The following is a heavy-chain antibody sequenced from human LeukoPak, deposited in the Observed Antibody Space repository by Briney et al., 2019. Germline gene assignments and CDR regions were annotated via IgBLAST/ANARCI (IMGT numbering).Heavy chain of an antibody. J-gene: IGHJ2*01. CDR1: GYRFTSTY. D-gene: IGHD4-17*01. V-gene: IGHV1-46*01. CDR3: ARDQSGSTTVTVTTDYWYFDV. CDR2: FNPTGTYT. Sequence: ASVKVSRKASGYRFTSTYMHWVRQAPGQGLEWMGLFNPTGTYTKYAQKFQGRVSMTSDTSTSTDYMELRSLTSEDSAVYYCARDQSGSTTVTVTTDYWYFDVWGRGTLVTVSS.